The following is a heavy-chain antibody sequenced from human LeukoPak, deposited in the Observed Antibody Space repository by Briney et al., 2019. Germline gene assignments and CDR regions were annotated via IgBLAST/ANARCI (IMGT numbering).Heavy chain of an antibody. Sequence: ASVKVSCKASGYAFTAYFMHWVRQAPGQGLEWMGRINPNTGDTISAQKLQGRVTMTRDTSISTVDMELARLRSDDTAVYYCARTLSTTVNDYWGQGTLVTVSS. CDR3: ARTLSTTVNDY. CDR2: INPNTGDT. V-gene: IGHV1-2*06. CDR1: GYAFTAYF. J-gene: IGHJ4*02. D-gene: IGHD4-11*01.